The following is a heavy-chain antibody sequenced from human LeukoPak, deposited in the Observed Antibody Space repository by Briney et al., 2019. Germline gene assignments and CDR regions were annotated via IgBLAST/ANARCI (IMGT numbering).Heavy chain of an antibody. Sequence: SETLSLICTVSGVSISSYSWSWIRQPAGKGLEWIGRIYTSGSTNYNPSLKSRVTMSVDTSKNHFSLKLSSVTAADTAIYYCARGYKPASGKDGAFDIWGQGTMVTVSS. CDR3: ARGYKPASGKDGAFDI. CDR1: GVSISSYS. CDR2: IYTSGST. J-gene: IGHJ3*02. V-gene: IGHV4-4*07. D-gene: IGHD6-13*01.